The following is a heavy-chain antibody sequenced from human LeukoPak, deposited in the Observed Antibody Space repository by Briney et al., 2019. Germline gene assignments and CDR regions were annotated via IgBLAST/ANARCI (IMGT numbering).Heavy chain of an antibody. CDR1: GFAFGSSA. CDR3: ARDADGPGALIDY. Sequence: GGSLRLSCAASGFAFGSSAMTWVRQAPGKGLEWVSSVDASGGNTYYADSVKGRFTISRDNAKNTVFLQMNSLTADDTAVYYCARDADGPGALIDYWGQGALVTVSS. V-gene: IGHV3-23*01. D-gene: IGHD4-17*01. J-gene: IGHJ4*02. CDR2: VDASGGNT.